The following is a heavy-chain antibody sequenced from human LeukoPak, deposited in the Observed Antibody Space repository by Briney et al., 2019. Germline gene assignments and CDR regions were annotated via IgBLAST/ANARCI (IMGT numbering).Heavy chain of an antibody. D-gene: IGHD2-15*01. CDR1: GFTFSSYS. CDR2: ISSSSSYI. Sequence: SGGSLRLSCAASGFTFSSYSMNWVRQAPGKGLEWVSSISSSSSYIYYADSVKGRFTISRDNAKNSLYLQMNSLRAEDTAVYYCARYCSGGSCFDRWGQGTLVTVSS. V-gene: IGHV3-21*01. CDR3: ARYCSGGSCFDR. J-gene: IGHJ4*02.